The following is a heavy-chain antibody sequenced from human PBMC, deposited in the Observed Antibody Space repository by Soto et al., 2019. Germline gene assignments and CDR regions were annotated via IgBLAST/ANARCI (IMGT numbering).Heavy chain of an antibody. V-gene: IGHV3-23*01. Sequence: EVQLLESGGGLVQPGGSLRLSCAASGFTFSTYAMSWVRQAPGKGLEWVSVISSGGTTTYYPDSVKGRFTISRDNSKNTLFLQMNSLRAEDTAIYYCAKVLNGGNSVPNYGMDVWGQGTTVTVSS. CDR1: GFTFSTYA. CDR2: ISSGGTTT. D-gene: IGHD2-21*02. J-gene: IGHJ6*02. CDR3: AKVLNGGNSVPNYGMDV.